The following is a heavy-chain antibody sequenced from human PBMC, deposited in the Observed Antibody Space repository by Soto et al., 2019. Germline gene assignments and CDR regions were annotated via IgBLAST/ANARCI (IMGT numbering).Heavy chain of an antibody. CDR2: INHSGST. CDR3: ARQKYHLDMDV. J-gene: IGHJ6*03. V-gene: IGHV4-34*01. D-gene: IGHD2-2*01. Sequence: SGSLALTCAGVGGAFSSCWWRCIRQPPGKGLEWIGEINHSGSTNYNPSLKSRVTISVDTSKNQFSLKLSSVTAADTAVYYCARQKYHLDMDVWGKGTTVTVSS. CDR1: GGAFSSCW.